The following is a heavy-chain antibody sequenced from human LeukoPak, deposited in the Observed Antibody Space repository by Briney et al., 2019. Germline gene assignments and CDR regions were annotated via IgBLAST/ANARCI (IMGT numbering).Heavy chain of an antibody. CDR2: IYYSGST. J-gene: IGHJ5*02. CDR1: GGSVSSSSYY. Sequence: PSETLSLTCTVSGGSVSSSSYYWGWIHQPPGKGLEWIGSIYYSGSTYYSPSLKSRVTLSIDTSKNQFSLRLTSVTATDTAVYYCARLGATVTTLSWFDPWGQGTLVTVSS. CDR3: ARLGATVTTLSWFDP. V-gene: IGHV4-39*01. D-gene: IGHD4-17*01.